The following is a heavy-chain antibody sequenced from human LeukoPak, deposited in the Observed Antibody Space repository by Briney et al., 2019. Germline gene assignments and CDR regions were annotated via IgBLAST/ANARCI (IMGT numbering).Heavy chain of an antibody. D-gene: IGHD6-19*01. Sequence: SETLSLTCTVSGDSISSNSYYWGWIRQPPGKGLEWIGSIYYSGSTYYNPSLKSRVTISVDTSKNQFSLKLSSVTAADTAVYYCARDRKQARYSSGWYMDYWGQGTLVTVSS. J-gene: IGHJ4*02. CDR1: GDSISSNSYY. CDR3: ARDRKQARYSSGWYMDY. V-gene: IGHV4-39*02. CDR2: IYYSGST.